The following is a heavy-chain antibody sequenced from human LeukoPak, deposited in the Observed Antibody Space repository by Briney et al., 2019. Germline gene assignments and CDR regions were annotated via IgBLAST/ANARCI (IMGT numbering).Heavy chain of an antibody. Sequence: SGGSLRLSCAASGFTFSSYWMSWVRQAPGKGLEWVSYISSSSSTIYYADSVKGRFTISRDNAKNSLYLQMNSLRAEDTAVYYCAKDFAAAAPFGYFDLWGRGTLVTVSS. V-gene: IGHV3-48*01. CDR2: ISSSSSTI. J-gene: IGHJ2*01. D-gene: IGHD6-13*01. CDR3: AKDFAAAAPFGYFDL. CDR1: GFTFSSYW.